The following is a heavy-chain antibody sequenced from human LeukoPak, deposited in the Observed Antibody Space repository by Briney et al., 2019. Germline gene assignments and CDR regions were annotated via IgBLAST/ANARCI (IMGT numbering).Heavy chain of an antibody. CDR2: IRSKAYGGTA. Sequence: GRSLRLSCSASGFTFGDYAVSWVRQAPGKGLEWVGFIRSKAYGGTAEYAASVKGRFTISRDDSKSIAYLQMNSLKTEDTAVYYCTGEQETARTYYYYYGMDVWGQGTTVTVSS. V-gene: IGHV3-49*04. CDR3: TGEQETARTYYYYYGMDV. D-gene: IGHD1-14*01. J-gene: IGHJ6*02. CDR1: GFTFGDYA.